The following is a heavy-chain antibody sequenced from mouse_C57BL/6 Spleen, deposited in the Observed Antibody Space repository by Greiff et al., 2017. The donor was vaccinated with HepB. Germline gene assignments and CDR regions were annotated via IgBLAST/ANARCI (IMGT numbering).Heavy chain of an antibody. CDR2: ISYDGSN. Sequence: EVQVVESGPGLVKPSQSLSLTCSVTGYSITSGYYWNWIRQFPGNKLEWMGYISYDGSNNYNPSLKNRISITRDTSKNQFFLKLNSVTTEDTATYYCASRDYGSSYGYAMDYWGQGTSVTVSS. D-gene: IGHD1-1*01. CDR3: ASRDYGSSYGYAMDY. J-gene: IGHJ4*01. CDR1: GYSITSGYY. V-gene: IGHV3-6*01.